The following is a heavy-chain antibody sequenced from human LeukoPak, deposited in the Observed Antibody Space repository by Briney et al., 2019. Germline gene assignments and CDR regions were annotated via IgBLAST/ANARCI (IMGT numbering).Heavy chain of an antibody. J-gene: IGHJ6*03. CDR2: TYTSGST. CDR1: GGSISSYY. D-gene: IGHD2-2*01. V-gene: IGHV4-4*09. CDR3: ARLGFVVVPAATIYYYYYYMDV. Sequence: SETLSLTCTVSGGSISSYYWSWIRQPPGKGLEWIGYTYTSGSTNYNPSLKSRVTISVDTSKDQFSLKLSSVTAADTAVYYCARLGFVVVPAATIYYYYYYMDVWGKGTTVTVSS.